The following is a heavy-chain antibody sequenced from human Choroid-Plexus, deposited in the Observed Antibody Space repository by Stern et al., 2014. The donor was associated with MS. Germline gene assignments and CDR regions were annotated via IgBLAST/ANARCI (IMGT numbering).Heavy chain of an antibody. J-gene: IGHJ6*02. CDR1: GYIFTGYY. Sequence: VQLVESGAEVKKLGASVKVSCKTSGYIFTGYYIHWVRQAPGQGLEWMAWINPNTGGTKYAQKFQGRVTMSRDTSISTAYVELSSLKSDDTAVYYCARDQRGITIFGVVTDYYYLGMDVWGQGTTVTVSS. D-gene: IGHD3-3*01. CDR3: ARDQRGITIFGVVTDYYYLGMDV. CDR2: INPNTGGT. V-gene: IGHV1-2*02.